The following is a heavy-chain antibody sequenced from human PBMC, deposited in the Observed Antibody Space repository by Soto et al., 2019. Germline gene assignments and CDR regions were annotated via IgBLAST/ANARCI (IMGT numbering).Heavy chain of an antibody. CDR2: IVVGSGNT. J-gene: IGHJ3*02. CDR1: GFTFTSSA. D-gene: IGHD3-10*01. V-gene: IGHV1-58*01. CDR3: AAEPTYGPDLGAFDI. Sequence: SVKVSCKASGFTFTSSAVQWVRQARGQRLEWIGWIVVGSGNTNYAQKFQERVTITRDVSTSTAYMELSSLRSEDTAVYYCAAEPTYGPDLGAFDIWGQGTMVTVS.